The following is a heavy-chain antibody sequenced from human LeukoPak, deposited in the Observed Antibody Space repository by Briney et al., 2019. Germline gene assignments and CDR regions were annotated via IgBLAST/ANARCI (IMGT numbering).Heavy chain of an antibody. CDR3: ARGPHWPSTVVTPGEDYYYYYGMDV. J-gene: IGHJ6*02. CDR1: GYTFTSYG. CDR2: ISAYNGNT. Sequence: ASVKVSCKASGYTFTSYGISWVRQAPGQGLEWMGWISAYNGNTNYAQKLQGRVTMTTDTSTSTAYMELRSLRSDDTAVYYCARGPHWPSTVVTPGEDYYYYYGMDVWGQGTTVTVSS. D-gene: IGHD4-23*01. V-gene: IGHV1-18*01.